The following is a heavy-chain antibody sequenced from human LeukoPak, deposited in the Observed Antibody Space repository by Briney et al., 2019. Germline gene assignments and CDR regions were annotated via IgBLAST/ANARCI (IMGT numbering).Heavy chain of an antibody. CDR2: TDDDGGVT. Sequence: PSETLSLTCVVYGGSLRGYYWSWIRQPPGKGLEWLGETDDDGGVTNFNPSLASRVTISVETSQNQVSLTLTSLTAADTAVYYCARMDAFLWFEETEAEAFDIWGQGTMVTVTS. J-gene: IGHJ3*02. D-gene: IGHD3-10*01. V-gene: IGHV4-34*01. CDR1: GGSLRGYY. CDR3: ARMDAFLWFEETEAEAFDI.